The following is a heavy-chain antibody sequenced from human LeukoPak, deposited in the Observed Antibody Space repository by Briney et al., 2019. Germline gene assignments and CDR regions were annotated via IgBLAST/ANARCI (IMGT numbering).Heavy chain of an antibody. CDR1: GYTFTSYY. J-gene: IGHJ3*02. D-gene: IGHD3-22*01. CDR3: ARVRGPLEDSDPFDI. Sequence: ASVKVSCKASGYTFTSYYMHWVRQAPGQGLEWMGIINPSGGSTSYAQKFQGRVTMTRDTSTSTVYMELSSLRSEDTAVYYCARVRGPLEDSDPFDIWGQGKMVTVSS. V-gene: IGHV1-46*01. CDR2: INPSGGST.